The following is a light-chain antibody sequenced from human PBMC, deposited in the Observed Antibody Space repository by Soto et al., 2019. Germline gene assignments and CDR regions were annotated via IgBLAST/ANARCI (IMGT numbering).Light chain of an antibody. CDR2: VAS. J-gene: IGKJ4*01. CDR3: QQSYSTLLS. Sequence: DIQMTQSPSSLSASVGDRVTITCRASQSISNYLNWYRQKPGNAPELLIYVASSLQSGVPSRFTGSGSGTDFTLTINNLQPEDCATYYCQQSYSTLLSFGGGTKVDIK. V-gene: IGKV1-39*01. CDR1: QSISNY.